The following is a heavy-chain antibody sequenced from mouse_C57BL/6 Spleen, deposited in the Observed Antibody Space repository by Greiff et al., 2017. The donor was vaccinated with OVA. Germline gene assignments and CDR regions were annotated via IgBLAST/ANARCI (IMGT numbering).Heavy chain of an antibody. V-gene: IGHV1-18*01. CDR3: ARIGDGYYAMDY. D-gene: IGHD2-14*01. Sequence: EVKLMESGPELVKPGASVKIPCKASGYTFTDYNMDWVKQSHGKSLEWIGVINPNNGGTIYNQKFKGKATLTVDKSASTAYMERRSRTSEDTAVDYCARIGDGYYAMDYWGQGTSVTVSS. CDR1: GYTFTDYN. J-gene: IGHJ4*01. CDR2: INPNNGGT.